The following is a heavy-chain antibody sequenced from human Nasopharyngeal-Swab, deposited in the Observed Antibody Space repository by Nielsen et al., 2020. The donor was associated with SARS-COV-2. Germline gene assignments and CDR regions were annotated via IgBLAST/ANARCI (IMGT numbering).Heavy chain of an antibody. CDR3: ARLISGSGPFDP. CDR2: IDPRDSYI. Sequence: GESLKISCKGSGYSFTNYWIVWVRQMPGKGLEWMGTIDPRDSYITYSPSFQGHVTISTDKSINTAYLQCSSLKASDTAMYYCARLISGSGPFDPWGQGTLVTVSS. J-gene: IGHJ5*02. D-gene: IGHD3-10*01. CDR1: GYSFTNYW. V-gene: IGHV5-10-1*01.